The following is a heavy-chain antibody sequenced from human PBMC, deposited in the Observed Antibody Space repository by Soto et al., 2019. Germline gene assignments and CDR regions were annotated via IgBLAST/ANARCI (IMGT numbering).Heavy chain of an antibody. Sequence: PSETLCLTCAFYGGSFSGYDWSLIRQPPGKGLEWIGEINHSGSTNYNPSLKSRVTISVDTSKNQFSLKLSSVTAADTAVYYCARGSSTARGMRYWGQGTLVTVSS. CDR1: GGSFSGYD. CDR3: ARGSSTARGMRY. V-gene: IGHV4-34*01. J-gene: IGHJ4*02. CDR2: INHSGST. D-gene: IGHD2-2*01.